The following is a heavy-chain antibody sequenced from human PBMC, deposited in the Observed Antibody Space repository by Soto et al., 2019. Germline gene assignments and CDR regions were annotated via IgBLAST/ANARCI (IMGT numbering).Heavy chain of an antibody. CDR3: AKGSGWYPHFDY. CDR1: GFTFSSYA. D-gene: IGHD6-19*01. V-gene: IGHV3-23*01. CDR2: ISGSGGNT. Sequence: EVQLLESGGGLVQPGGSLRLSCAASGFTFSSYAMTWVRQAPGKGLEWVSTISGSGGNTSYADSVEGRFAISRDNSNNTLYLQMNSLRAEYTAVYYSAKGSGWYPHFDYWGQGTLVTVSS. J-gene: IGHJ4*02.